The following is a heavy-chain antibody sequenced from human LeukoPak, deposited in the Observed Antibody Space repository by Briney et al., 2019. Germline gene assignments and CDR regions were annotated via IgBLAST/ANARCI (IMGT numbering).Heavy chain of an antibody. J-gene: IGHJ4*02. D-gene: IGHD2-15*01. Sequence: PSETLSLTCTVSGGSISSYYWSWIRQPPGKGLEWIGYIYYGGSTNYNPSLKSRVTISVDTSKNQFSLKLSSVTAADTAVYYCARDRGGSDFDYWGQGTLVTVSS. V-gene: IGHV4-59*01. CDR3: ARDRGGSDFDY. CDR2: IYYGGST. CDR1: GGSISSYY.